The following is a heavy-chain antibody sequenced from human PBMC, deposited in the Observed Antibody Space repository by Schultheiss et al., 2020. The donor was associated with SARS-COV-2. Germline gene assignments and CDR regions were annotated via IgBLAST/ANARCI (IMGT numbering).Heavy chain of an antibody. V-gene: IGHV3-15*01. J-gene: IGHJ6*02. CDR2: IRSKAYGGTS. Sequence: GGSLRLSCAASGFTFSSYAMSWVRQAPGKGLEWVGFIRSKAYGGTSDYAAPVKGRFTISRDDSKNTLYLQMNSLKTEDTAVYYCARDRGASDYYYYYGMDVWGQGTTVTVSS. CDR1: GFTFSSYA. CDR3: ARDRGASDYYYYYGMDV. D-gene: IGHD3-16*01.